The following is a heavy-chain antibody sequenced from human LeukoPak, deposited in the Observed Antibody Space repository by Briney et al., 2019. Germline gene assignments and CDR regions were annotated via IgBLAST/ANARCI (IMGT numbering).Heavy chain of an antibody. CDR3: ARSGYCSGGSCRDAFDI. CDR2: INPNSGGT. V-gene: IGHV1-2*06. CDR1: GYTFTGYY. Sequence: ASVKVSCKASGYTFTGYYMHWVRQAPGQGLEWMGRINPNSGGTNHAQEFQGRVTMTRDTSISTAYMELSRLRSDDTAVYYCARSGYCSGGSCRDAFDIWGQGTMVTVSS. J-gene: IGHJ3*02. D-gene: IGHD2-15*01.